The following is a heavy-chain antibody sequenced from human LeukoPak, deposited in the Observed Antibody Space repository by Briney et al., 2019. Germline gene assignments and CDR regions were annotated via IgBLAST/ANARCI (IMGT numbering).Heavy chain of an antibody. D-gene: IGHD2-2*01. Sequence: GGSLRLSCAASGFPFSDYYMNWVRQAPGKGLEWVSAISSSSTYIYYADSVKGRFTVSRDNSKSTLDLHMSSLSAEDTAIYYCAKDQYPGSGYCSGSSCYGGFDSWGQGTLVTISS. J-gene: IGHJ4*02. CDR1: GFPFSDYY. V-gene: IGHV3-21*01. CDR3: AKDQYPGSGYCSGSSCYGGFDS. CDR2: ISSSSTYI.